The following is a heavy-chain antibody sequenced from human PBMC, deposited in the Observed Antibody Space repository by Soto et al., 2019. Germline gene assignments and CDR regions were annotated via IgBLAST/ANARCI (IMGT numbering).Heavy chain of an antibody. J-gene: IGHJ5*02. Sequence: EVQLVESGGGLVQPGGSLRLSCAASGFTLSNYWMHWVRQSPGRGLVWVSRINSDGSDTLYPDSVRGRFTISRDNAKNTVYLQMSSLRADDTAVYYCARDRPDAWPITDQPMFDLWGQGTLVTVSS. CDR1: GFTLSNYW. CDR3: ARDRPDAWPITDQPMFDL. V-gene: IGHV3-74*03. CDR2: INSDGSDT.